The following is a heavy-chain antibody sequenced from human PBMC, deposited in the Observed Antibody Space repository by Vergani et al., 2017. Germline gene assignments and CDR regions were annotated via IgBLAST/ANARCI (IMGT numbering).Heavy chain of an antibody. CDR2: IYYIGRT. J-gene: IGHJ4*02. Sequence: QLQLQESGPGLVKPSETLSLTCTVSGGSISSSSYDWGWIRQPRGKGWEWIGSIYYIGRTYYNPSLKSRVTIAVDTSKTQFSLKLSSVTAADTAVYYCARFLTIPLSTFDYWGQGTLVTVSS. D-gene: IGHD3-3*01. CDR1: GGSISSSSYD. V-gene: IGHV4-39*01. CDR3: ARFLTIPLSTFDY.